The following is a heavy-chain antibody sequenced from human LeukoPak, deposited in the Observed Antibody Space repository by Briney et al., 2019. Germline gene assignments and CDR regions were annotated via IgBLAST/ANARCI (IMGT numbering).Heavy chain of an antibody. CDR2: INPNSGGT. D-gene: IGHD6-13*01. Sequence: ASVKVSCKASGYTFTGYYMHWVRQAPGQGLEWMGWINPNSGGTNYAQKFQGRVTMTRDTSISTAYMELSRLRSDDTAVYYCARDLIYSSSWHDAFDIWGQGTMVTVSS. CDR3: ARDLIYSSSWHDAFDI. V-gene: IGHV1-2*02. J-gene: IGHJ3*02. CDR1: GYTFTGYY.